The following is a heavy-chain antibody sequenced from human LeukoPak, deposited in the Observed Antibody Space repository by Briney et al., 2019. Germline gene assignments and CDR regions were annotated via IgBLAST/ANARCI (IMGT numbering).Heavy chain of an antibody. CDR1: GLTFSTYV. CDR3: VRGTGY. V-gene: IGHV3-64D*06. J-gene: IGHJ4*02. Sequence: SGGPLRLSCSVSGLTFSTYVMHWVRQAPGKGLEYVSAISSNGDNTYYADSVKGRFTISRDNSKNTLYLQMSSLRPDDTAVYFCVRGTGYWGQGTLVTVSS. CDR2: ISSNGDNT.